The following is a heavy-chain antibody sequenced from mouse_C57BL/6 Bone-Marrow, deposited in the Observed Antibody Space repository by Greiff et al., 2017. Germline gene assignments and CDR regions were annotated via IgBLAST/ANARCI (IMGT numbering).Heavy chain of an antibody. J-gene: IGHJ2*01. V-gene: IGHV1-26*01. CDR2: INPNNGGT. Sequence: EVQLQQSGPELVKPGASVKISCKASGYTFTDYYMNWVKQSHGKSLEWIGDINPNNGGTSYNQKFKGKATLTVDKSSSTAYMELRSLTSEDSAVYYCARVGDSDYDFDYWGQDTTLTVSS. CDR3: ARVGDSDYDFDY. CDR1: GYTFTDYY. D-gene: IGHD2-13*01.